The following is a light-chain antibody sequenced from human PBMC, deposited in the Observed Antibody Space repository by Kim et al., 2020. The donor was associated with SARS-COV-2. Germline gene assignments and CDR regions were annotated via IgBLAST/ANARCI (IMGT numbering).Light chain of an antibody. CDR3: QQYGSSPFT. V-gene: IGKV3-20*01. J-gene: IGKJ5*01. CDR2: GAS. CDR1: QSINSRY. Sequence: FPGERATLTCRVSQSINSRYLTWYQQKSGQAPRLLIYGASSRATYIPDRFSGSGSGTDFTLNISTLEPEDSAVYYCQQYGSSPFTFGQGTRLDIK.